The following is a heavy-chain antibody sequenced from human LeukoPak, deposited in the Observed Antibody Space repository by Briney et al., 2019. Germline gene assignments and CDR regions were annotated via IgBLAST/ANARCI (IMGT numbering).Heavy chain of an antibody. CDR1: GFTVSSNY. Sequence: GGSLRLSCAASGFTVSSNYMSWVRQAPGKGLEWVSVIYSGGSTYYADSVKGRFTIPRDNSKNTLYLQMNSLRAEDTAVYYCARDDYSGYFDYWGQGTLVTVSS. CDR3: ARDDYSGYFDY. V-gene: IGHV3-66*02. J-gene: IGHJ4*02. CDR2: IYSGGST. D-gene: IGHD4-11*01.